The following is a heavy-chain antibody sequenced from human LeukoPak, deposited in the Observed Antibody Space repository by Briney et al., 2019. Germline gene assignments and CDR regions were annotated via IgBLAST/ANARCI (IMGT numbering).Heavy chain of an antibody. V-gene: IGHV4-39*01. CDR3: ARLARFPPRFDP. D-gene: IGHD3-10*01. Sequence: PSETLSLTCTVSGGSISSSSYYWGWIRQPPGKGLEWIGSIYYSGSTYYNPSLKSRVTISVDTSKNQFFLKLSSVTAADTAVYYCARLARFPPRFDPWGQGTLVTVSS. J-gene: IGHJ5*02. CDR1: GGSISSSSYY. CDR2: IYYSGST.